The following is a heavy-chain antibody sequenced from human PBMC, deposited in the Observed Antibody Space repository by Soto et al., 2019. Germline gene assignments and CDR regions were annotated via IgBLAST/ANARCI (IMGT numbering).Heavy chain of an antibody. Sequence: SETLSLTCTVSGGSISSYYWSWIRQPPGKGLEWIGYIYYSGSTNYNPSLKSRVTISVDTSKNQFSLKLSSVTAADTAVYYCARDYLTDYGGIPYYYYGMDVWGQGTTVTVSS. V-gene: IGHV4-59*01. J-gene: IGHJ6*02. CDR1: GGSISSYY. CDR2: IYYSGST. CDR3: ARDYLTDYGGIPYYYYGMDV. D-gene: IGHD4-17*01.